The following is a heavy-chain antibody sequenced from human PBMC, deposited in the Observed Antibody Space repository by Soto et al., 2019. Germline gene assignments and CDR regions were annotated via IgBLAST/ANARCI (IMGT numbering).Heavy chain of an antibody. D-gene: IGHD1-1*01. V-gene: IGHV3-21*01. CDR3: ARDPNTGTYHFNY. J-gene: IGHJ4*02. Sequence: EVQLLESGGGLVKPGGSLRLSCAASGFTFSSYTMNWVRQAPGKGLEWVSSITSSSSAIYYADSVRGRFTISRDNAKNSLYLRINSLRAEDAAVYYCARDPNTGTYHFNYWGQGTLVTVSS. CDR1: GFTFSSYT. CDR2: ITSSSSAI.